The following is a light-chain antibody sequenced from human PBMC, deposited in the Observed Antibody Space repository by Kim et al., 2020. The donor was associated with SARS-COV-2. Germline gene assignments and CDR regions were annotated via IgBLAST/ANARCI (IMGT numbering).Light chain of an antibody. J-gene: IGLJ3*02. CDR2: DVN. CDR1: SSDVGGYNH. Sequence: QSALTQPRSVSGSPGQSVTISCTGTSSDVGGYNHVSWYQQHPGKAPKFMIYDVNKRPSGVPDRFSGSKSGNTASLTISGLQAEDEADYYCCSYAGRYTWVFGGGTQLTVL. CDR3: CSYAGRYTWV. V-gene: IGLV2-11*01.